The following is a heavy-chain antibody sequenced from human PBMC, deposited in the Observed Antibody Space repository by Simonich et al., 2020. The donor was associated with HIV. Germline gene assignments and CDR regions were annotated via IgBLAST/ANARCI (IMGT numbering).Heavy chain of an antibody. J-gene: IGHJ3*01. V-gene: IGHV1-24*01. CDR1: GYTLTDLS. D-gene: IGHD3-22*01. CDR3: AAVKYYYDSSGFSYDGVDV. CDR2: DDPQGGKT. Sequence: QVQMVQSGAEVKKPGASVKVSCKVSGYTLTDLSMPRGRQLPGKGVEWKGVDDPQGGKTIHAQKVQGRVAMTEYSSTDTAHMELSSLTSEDTAVYFCAAVKYYYDSSGFSYDGVDVWGQGTMVTVSS.